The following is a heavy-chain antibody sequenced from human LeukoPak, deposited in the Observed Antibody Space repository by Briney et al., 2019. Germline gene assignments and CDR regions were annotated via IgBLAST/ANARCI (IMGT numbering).Heavy chain of an antibody. Sequence: GGSLRLSCAASGFTFSSYSMNWVRQAPGKGLEWVSSISSSSSYIYYADSVKGRFTISRDNSKNTLYLQMSSLRAEVTAVYYCAKETTVAGFYPYFDYWGQGTLVTVSS. CDR1: GFTFSSYS. CDR2: ISSSSSYI. D-gene: IGHD6-19*01. V-gene: IGHV3-21*04. J-gene: IGHJ4*02. CDR3: AKETTVAGFYPYFDY.